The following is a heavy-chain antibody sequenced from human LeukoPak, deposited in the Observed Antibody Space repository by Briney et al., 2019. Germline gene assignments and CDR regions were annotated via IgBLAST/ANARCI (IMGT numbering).Heavy chain of an antibody. CDR2: ISAYNGNT. D-gene: IGHD2-2*01. CDR1: GYTFTSYG. V-gene: IGHV1-18*01. J-gene: IGHJ3*02. Sequence: GASVKVSCKASGYTFTSYGISWVRQAPGQGLEWMGWISAYNGNTNYAQKLQGRVTMTTDTSTSTAYMELRSLRSDDTAVYYCARGSPAARYTSDAFDIWGQGTMVTVSS. CDR3: ARGSPAARYTSDAFDI.